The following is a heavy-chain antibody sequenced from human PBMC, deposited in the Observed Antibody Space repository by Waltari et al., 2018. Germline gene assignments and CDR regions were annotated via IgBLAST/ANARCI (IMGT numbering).Heavy chain of an antibody. CDR2: IYHSGIT. Sequence: QVQLQESGPGLVKPSGALSPTCAVSGGPITRTNWRGWVRQPPGKGLEWIGEIYHSGITNYNPSLKSRVTISVDKSKNHFSLKLSSVTAADTAVYYCAGHDFRHNDYWGQGTLVTVSS. CDR3: AGHDFRHNDY. J-gene: IGHJ4*02. V-gene: IGHV4-4*02. D-gene: IGHD3-3*01. CDR1: GGPITRTNW.